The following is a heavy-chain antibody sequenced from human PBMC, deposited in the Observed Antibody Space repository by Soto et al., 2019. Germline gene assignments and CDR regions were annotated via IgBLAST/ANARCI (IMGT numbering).Heavy chain of an antibody. V-gene: IGHV1-8*01. Sequence: QVQLVQSGAEVKKPGASVKVSCRASGYTFTSYDINWVRQAPGQGLEWMGWMNPYNGNTGYAQNFQGRVTMTRNTSISTAYMELSSLRSEDTAVYYCARGPGDLGYFDYWGQGALVTVSS. D-gene: IGHD3-10*01. CDR2: MNPYNGNT. CDR3: ARGPGDLGYFDY. J-gene: IGHJ4*02. CDR1: GYTFTSYD.